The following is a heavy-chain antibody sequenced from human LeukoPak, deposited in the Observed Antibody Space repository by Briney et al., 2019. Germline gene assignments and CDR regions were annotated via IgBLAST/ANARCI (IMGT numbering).Heavy chain of an antibody. D-gene: IGHD4-17*01. CDR2: ISAYNGNT. CDR1: GYTFTSYG. V-gene: IGHV1-18*01. CDR3: ARDAFGVTTVTADY. Sequence: GASVKVSCKASGYTFTSYGISWVRQAPGQGLEWMGWISAYNGNTNYAQKLQGRVTMTTDTSTSTAYMELRSLRSDDTAVYYRARDAFGVTTVTADYWGQGTLVTVSS. J-gene: IGHJ4*02.